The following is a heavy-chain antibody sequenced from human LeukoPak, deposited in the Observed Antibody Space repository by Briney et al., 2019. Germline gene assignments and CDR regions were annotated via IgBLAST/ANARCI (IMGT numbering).Heavy chain of an antibody. J-gene: IGHJ4*02. Sequence: GASVKVSCKVSGYTLTELSIHWVRQAPGQGLEWMGWINPNSGGTNYAQKFQGRVTMTRDTSISTAYMELSRLRSDDTAVYYCAHDTHSSGWYNWGQGTLVTVSS. V-gene: IGHV1-2*02. CDR1: GYTLTELS. D-gene: IGHD6-19*01. CDR2: INPNSGGT. CDR3: AHDTHSSGWYN.